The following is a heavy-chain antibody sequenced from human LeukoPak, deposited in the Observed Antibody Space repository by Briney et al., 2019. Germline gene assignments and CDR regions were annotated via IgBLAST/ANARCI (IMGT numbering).Heavy chain of an antibody. CDR2: IYYSGST. V-gene: IGHV4-39*02. J-gene: IGHJ4*02. CDR3: AKEMATISAAFDY. Sequence: SETLSLTCTVSGGSISSRSYYWGGFRQPPGKGLEWLGSIYYSGSTYYNPSLKSRVTISVDTSKNQFSLKLSSVTAADTAVYYCAKEMATISAAFDYWGQGTLVTVSS. CDR1: GGSISSRSYY. D-gene: IGHD5-24*01.